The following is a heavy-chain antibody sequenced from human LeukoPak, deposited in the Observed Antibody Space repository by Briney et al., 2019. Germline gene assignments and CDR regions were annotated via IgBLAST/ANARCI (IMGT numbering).Heavy chain of an antibody. J-gene: IGHJ5*02. Sequence: GGSLRLSYAASGFTFSSYGMHWVRQAPGKGLEWVAFIRYDGSNKYYADSVKGRFTISRDNSKNTLYLQMNSLRAEDTAVYYCARRVGTMVRGVIRTRNWFDPWGQGTLVTVSS. V-gene: IGHV3-30*02. D-gene: IGHD3-10*01. CDR2: IRYDGSNK. CDR3: ARRVGTMVRGVIRTRNWFDP. CDR1: GFTFSSYG.